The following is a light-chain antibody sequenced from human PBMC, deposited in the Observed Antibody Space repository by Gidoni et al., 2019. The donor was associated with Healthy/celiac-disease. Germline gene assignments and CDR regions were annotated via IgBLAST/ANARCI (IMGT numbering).Light chain of an antibody. CDR3: QQYDNLP. Sequence: DIQMTQSPSSLSASVGDRVTITCQASQDISNYLNWDQQKPGKAPKLLIYDTSNVKTGVPSGFGGGRAGTDFTFTISSLQPEDIATYYCQQYDNLPFGGGTKVEIK. V-gene: IGKV1-33*01. CDR2: DTS. CDR1: QDISNY. J-gene: IGKJ4*01.